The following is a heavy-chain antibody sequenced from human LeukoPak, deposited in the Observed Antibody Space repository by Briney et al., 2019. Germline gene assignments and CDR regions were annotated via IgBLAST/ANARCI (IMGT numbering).Heavy chain of an antibody. V-gene: IGHV4-59*11. CDR1: GGSISGHY. Sequence: SETLSLTCTVSGGSISGHYWNWIRQPPGKGLEWIGYIHYSGTTNYSPSLKSRATISVGTSKNQFSLKLSSVTAADTAVYYCARGAIAARLRGNWFDPWGQGTLVTVSS. CDR3: ARGAIAARLRGNWFDP. J-gene: IGHJ5*02. D-gene: IGHD6-6*01. CDR2: IHYSGTT.